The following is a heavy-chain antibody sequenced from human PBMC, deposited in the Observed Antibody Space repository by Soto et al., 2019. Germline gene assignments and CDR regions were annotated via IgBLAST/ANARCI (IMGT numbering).Heavy chain of an antibody. CDR3: AAVITIWSLDF. CDR1: GFTFSNFW. J-gene: IGHJ3*01. CDR2: IKQDESEI. V-gene: IGHV3-7*01. Sequence: EVQLVESGGGLVQPGGSLRLSCAASGFTFSNFWMSWVRQTPGKGLEWVAKIKQDESEIYYAGSVRGRFTSSRDNAKNSLYLQMNSLRIEDTAVYYCAAVITIWSLDFWGPGTMVTVSS. D-gene: IGHD3-3*01.